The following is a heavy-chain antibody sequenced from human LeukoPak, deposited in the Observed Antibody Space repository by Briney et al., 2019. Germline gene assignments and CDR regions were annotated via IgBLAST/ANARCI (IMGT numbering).Heavy chain of an antibody. V-gene: IGHV4-39*07. D-gene: IGHD3-3*01. Sequence: SETLSLTCTVSGGSISSSSYYWGWIRQPPGKGLEWIGSIYYSGSTYYNPSLKSRVTISVDTSKNQFSLKLSSVTAADTAVYYCAREAGDFWSGYGRRGILTWGQGTLVTVSS. CDR1: GGSISSSSYY. CDR3: AREAGDFWSGYGRRGILT. CDR2: IYYSGST. J-gene: IGHJ4*02.